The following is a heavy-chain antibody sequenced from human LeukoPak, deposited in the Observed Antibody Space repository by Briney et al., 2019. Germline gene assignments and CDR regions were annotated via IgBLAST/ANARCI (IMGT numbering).Heavy chain of an antibody. CDR3: ARENRGSYYFDY. V-gene: IGHV3-64*01. J-gene: IGHJ4*02. D-gene: IGHD1-26*01. CDR2: ISSNGGST. Sequence: PGGSLRLSCAASGFTFSSYAMHWVRQAPGKGLEYVSAISSNGGSTYYANSVKGRFTISRDNSKNTLYLQMGSLRAEDMAVYYCARENRGSYYFDYWGQGTLVTVSS. CDR1: GFTFSSYA.